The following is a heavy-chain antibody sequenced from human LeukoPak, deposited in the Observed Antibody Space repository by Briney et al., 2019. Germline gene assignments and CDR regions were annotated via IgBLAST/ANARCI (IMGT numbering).Heavy chain of an antibody. J-gene: IGHJ4*02. D-gene: IGHD3-10*01. CDR1: GYTFTSYD. CDR2: MNPNSGNT. Sequence: GASVKASCKASGYTFTSYDINWVRQATGQGLEWMGWMNPNSGNTGYAQKFQGRVTMTRNASISTAYMELSSLRSEDTAVYYCARGSPRGPLPHDYWGQGTLVTVSS. CDR3: ARGSPRGPLPHDY. V-gene: IGHV1-8*01.